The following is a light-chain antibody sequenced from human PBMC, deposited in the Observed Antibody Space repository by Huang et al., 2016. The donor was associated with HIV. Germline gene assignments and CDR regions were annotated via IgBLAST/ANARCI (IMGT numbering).Light chain of an antibody. V-gene: IGKV3-20*01. CDR3: QQYDSSPVT. J-gene: IGKJ4*01. CDR2: GAS. CDR1: PSLGSSS. Sequence: EIVLTQSPGTLSLSPAGGSTLSCRASPSLGSSSLAWYQQKSGQAPRLLMYGASSRAPGIPDRFRGSGSGTDFALSISRLEPEDFAVYYCQQYDSSPVTFGGGTKVEIK.